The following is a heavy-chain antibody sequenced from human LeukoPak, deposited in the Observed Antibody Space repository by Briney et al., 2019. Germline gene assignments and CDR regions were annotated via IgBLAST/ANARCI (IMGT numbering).Heavy chain of an antibody. CDR3: ARDLRDGYNYDYFDY. J-gene: IGHJ4*02. Sequence: GGSLRLSCAASGFTFSSYGMHWVRQAPGKGLEWVAVISYDGSNKYYADSVKGRFTISRDNSKNTLYLQMNSLRAEDTAVYYCARDLRDGYNYDYFDYWGQGTLVTVSS. CDR2: ISYDGSNK. V-gene: IGHV3-30*03. D-gene: IGHD5-24*01. CDR1: GFTFSSYG.